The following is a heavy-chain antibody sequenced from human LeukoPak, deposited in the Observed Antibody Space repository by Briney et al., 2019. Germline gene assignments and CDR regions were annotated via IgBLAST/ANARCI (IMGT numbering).Heavy chain of an antibody. CDR1: GFTFSSYA. J-gene: IGHJ4*02. CDR2: ISGSGGST. V-gene: IGHV3-23*01. D-gene: IGHD3-22*01. Sequence: GGSLRLSCAASGFTFSSYAMSWVRQAPGEGLEWVSAISGSGGSTYYADSVKGRFTISRDNSKNTLYLQMNSLRAEDTAVYYCAKGTTMIVVVIFDYWGQGTLVTVSS. CDR3: AKGTTMIVVVIFDY.